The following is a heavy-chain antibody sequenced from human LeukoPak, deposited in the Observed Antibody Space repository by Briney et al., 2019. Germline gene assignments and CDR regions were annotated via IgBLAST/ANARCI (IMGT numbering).Heavy chain of an antibody. D-gene: IGHD6-19*01. J-gene: IGHJ6*02. Sequence: ASVKVSCKASGYTFTSYGISWVRQAPGQGLEWMGCISAYNGNTNYAQKLQGRVTMTTDTSTSTAYMELRSLRSGDTAVYYCARALPLAVAGNYYYGMDVWGQRTTVTVSS. CDR1: GYTFTSYG. CDR2: ISAYNGNT. V-gene: IGHV1-18*01. CDR3: ARALPLAVAGNYYYGMDV.